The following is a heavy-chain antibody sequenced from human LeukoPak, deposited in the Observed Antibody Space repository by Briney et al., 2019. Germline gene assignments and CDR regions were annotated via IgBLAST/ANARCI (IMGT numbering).Heavy chain of an antibody. V-gene: IGHV3-11*06. J-gene: IGHJ4*02. CDR2: IGISSGNT. CDR3: ARDYKYAFDN. CDR1: GFRFSDYS. D-gene: IGHD5-24*01. Sequence: GGSLRLSCAASGFRFSDYSMNWIRQAPGKGLEWISYIGISSGNTNYADSVKGRFTISGDKAKNSLYLQMNSLRVEDTAVYYCARDYKYAFDNWGQGTLVTVSS.